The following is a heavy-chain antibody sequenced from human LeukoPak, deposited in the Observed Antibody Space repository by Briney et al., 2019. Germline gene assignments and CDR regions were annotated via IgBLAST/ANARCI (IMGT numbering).Heavy chain of an antibody. Sequence: PSETLSLTCTVSGDSISSYYWSWIRQPPGQGLEWIGYIYTSGGTNYIPSLQGRVTISIDSSKHQFSLKLSSVTAADSAVDYLARLTRLSTSPDRYYLDYWGQGTLVTVSS. CDR1: GDSISSYY. J-gene: IGHJ4*02. CDR3: ARLTRLSTSPDRYYLDY. CDR2: IYTSGGT. V-gene: IGHV4-4*09. D-gene: IGHD6-6*01.